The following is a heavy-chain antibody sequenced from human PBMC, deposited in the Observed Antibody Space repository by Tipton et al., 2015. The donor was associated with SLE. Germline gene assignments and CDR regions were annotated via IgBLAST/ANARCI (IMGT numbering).Heavy chain of an antibody. CDR2: IYYSGST. CDR3: ARDHSGPIGGAFDI. J-gene: IGHJ3*02. Sequence: TLSLTCTVSGGSISSGDYYWSWIRQPPGKGLGWIGYIYYSGSTYYNPSPKSRVTISVDTSKNQFSLKLSSVTAADTAVYYCARDHSGPIGGAFDIWGQGTMVTVSS. CDR1: GGSISSGDYY. D-gene: IGHD3-10*01. V-gene: IGHV4-30-4*08.